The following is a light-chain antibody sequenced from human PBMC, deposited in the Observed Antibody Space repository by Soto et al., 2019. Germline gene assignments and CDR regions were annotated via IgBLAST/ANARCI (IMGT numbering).Light chain of an antibody. Sequence: QSVLTQPPSASGSPGQSVTISCTGTSSDVGGYNYVSWYQQHPGKAPKPMIYEVNKRPSGVPDRFSGSKSGNTASLTVSGLQAEDEADYYCNSYAGSNNVLFGGGTQLTVL. V-gene: IGLV2-8*01. CDR2: EVN. J-gene: IGLJ2*01. CDR1: SSDVGGYNY. CDR3: NSYAGSNNVL.